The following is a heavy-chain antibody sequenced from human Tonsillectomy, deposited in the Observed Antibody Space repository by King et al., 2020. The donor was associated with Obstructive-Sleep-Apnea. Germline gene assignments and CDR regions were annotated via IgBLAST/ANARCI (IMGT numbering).Heavy chain of an antibody. CDR3: AKGVDTAMGLLDY. CDR1: GFTLSSYG. CDR2: IWDDGSNK. V-gene: IGHV3-33*06. J-gene: IGHJ4*02. D-gene: IGHD5-18*01. Sequence: QLVQSGGGVVQPGRSLRLSCAASGFTLSSYGMNWGRQAPGKGLEWVAVIWDDGSNKYYVDSVKGRFTISRDNSKKTLYLQMNSLRAEDTAVYYCAKGVDTAMGLLDYWGQGTLVTVSS.